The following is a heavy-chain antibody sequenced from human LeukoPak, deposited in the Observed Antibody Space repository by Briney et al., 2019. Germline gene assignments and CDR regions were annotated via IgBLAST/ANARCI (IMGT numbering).Heavy chain of an antibody. Sequence: SATLSLTCSVSGGSTSSSDYYWGWIRQPPGERLEWLGTIYYNANTYYNPSLQSRVIISVDTSKNQFSLKLTSVTAPDTAVYYCARTVGTHRFDYWGQGILVTVSS. D-gene: IGHD4-23*01. CDR2: IYYNANT. CDR3: ARTVGTHRFDY. V-gene: IGHV4-39*01. J-gene: IGHJ4*02. CDR1: GGSTSSSDYY.